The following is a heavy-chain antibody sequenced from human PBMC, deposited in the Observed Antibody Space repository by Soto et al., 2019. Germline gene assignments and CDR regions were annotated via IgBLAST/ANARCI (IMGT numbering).Heavy chain of an antibody. CDR1: GGSISSYY. V-gene: IGHV4-59*08. J-gene: IGHJ3*02. CDR2: IYYSGST. D-gene: IGHD3-3*01. Sequence: SETLSLTCTVSGGSISSYYWSWIRQPPGKGLEWIGYIYYSGSTNYNPSLKSRVTISVDTSKTQCSLKLSSVTAADTAVYYCARLHVLRFLEWPPPGGPDAFDIWGEGTMVT. CDR3: ARLHVLRFLEWPPPGGPDAFDI.